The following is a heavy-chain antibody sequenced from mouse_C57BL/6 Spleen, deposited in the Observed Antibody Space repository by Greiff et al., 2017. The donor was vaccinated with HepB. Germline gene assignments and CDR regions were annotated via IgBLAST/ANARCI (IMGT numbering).Heavy chain of an antibody. CDR2: IDPEDGET. CDR1: GFNIKDYY. D-gene: IGHD1-1*01. J-gene: IGHJ2*01. Sequence: DVKLQESGAELVKPGASVKLSCTASGFNIKDYYMHWVKQRTEQGLEWIGRIDPEDGETKYAPKFQGKATITADTSSNTAYLQLSSLTSEDTAVYYCARERDLLRSYFDYWGQGTTLTVSS. CDR3: ARERDLLRSYFDY. V-gene: IGHV14-2*01.